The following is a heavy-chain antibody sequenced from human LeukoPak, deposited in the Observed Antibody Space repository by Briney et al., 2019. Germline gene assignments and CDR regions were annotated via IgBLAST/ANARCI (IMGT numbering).Heavy chain of an antibody. V-gene: IGHV3-21*01. D-gene: IGHD3-9*01. CDR3: ARDRPPDDILAGTGY. J-gene: IGHJ4*02. Sequence: PGGSLRLSCAASGFPFRSYSMNWVPQAPGKGLEWVSSISSSSSYLYYADSVKGRFTISRDKASNSMYLQMNSLRAEDKAVYYCARDRPPDDILAGTGYWGQGTLVTVSS. CDR1: GFPFRSYS. CDR2: ISSSSSYL.